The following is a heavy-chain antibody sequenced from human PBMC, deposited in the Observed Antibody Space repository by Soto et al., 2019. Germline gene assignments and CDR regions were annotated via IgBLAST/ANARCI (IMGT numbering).Heavy chain of an antibody. J-gene: IGHJ6*02. CDR2: IYPGDSDT. CDR3: ARTAAAGKYYYGMDV. V-gene: IGHV5-51*01. Sequence: PGESLKISCKGSGYIFTSYWIGWVRQMPRKGLECMGIIYPGDSDTRYSPSFQGQVTISADKSISTAYLQWSSLKASDTAMYYCARTAAAGKYYYGMDVWGQGTTVTVSS. D-gene: IGHD6-13*01. CDR1: GYIFTSYW.